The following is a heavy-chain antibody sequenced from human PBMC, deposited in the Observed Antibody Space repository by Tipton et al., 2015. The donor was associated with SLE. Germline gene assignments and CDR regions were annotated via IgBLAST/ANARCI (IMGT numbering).Heavy chain of an antibody. D-gene: IGHD3-3*01. J-gene: IGHJ3*02. CDR2: IYYSGST. V-gene: IGHV4-31*03. CDR3: ARDRVTIFGVVDAFDI. Sequence: TLSLTCTVSGGSISSGGYYWSWIRQHPGKGLEWIGYIYYSGSTYYNPSLKSRVTISVDTSKNQFSLKLSSVTAADTAVYYCARDRVTIFGVVDAFDIWGQGTMVTVSS. CDR1: GGSISSGGYY.